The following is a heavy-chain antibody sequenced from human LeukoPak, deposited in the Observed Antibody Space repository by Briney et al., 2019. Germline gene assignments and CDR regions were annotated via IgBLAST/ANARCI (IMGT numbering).Heavy chain of an antibody. CDR2: ISYVGNNE. CDR3: ARDVGMATPDY. V-gene: IGHV3-30*09. J-gene: IGHJ4*02. D-gene: IGHD5-24*01. CDR1: GFTFSTYT. Sequence: GRSLRLSCATSGFTFSTYTMHWVRLAPGKGLEWVAVISYVGNNEYYADSVKGRFAISRDNAKNSLSLQMNSLRGEDTAVYFCARDVGMATPDYWGQGTPVTVSS.